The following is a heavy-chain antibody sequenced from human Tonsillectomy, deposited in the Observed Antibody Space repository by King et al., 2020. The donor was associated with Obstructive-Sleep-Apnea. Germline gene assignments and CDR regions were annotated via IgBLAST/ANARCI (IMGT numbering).Heavy chain of an antibody. J-gene: IGHJ4*02. V-gene: IGHV4-30-4*07. CDR3: VRTSLSSWFFDY. CDR1: GTSISTYGYS. CDR2: LYYSGIS. Sequence: QLQESGPGLLKPSQTLSLICGVSGTSISTYGYSWSWIRQPPGKGLGWIGDLYYSGISYCNPSLKSRITISVDTSKNHFSLNLSSVTSADMAVYYCVRTSLSSWFFDYWGQGTLVTVSS. D-gene: IGHD6-13*01.